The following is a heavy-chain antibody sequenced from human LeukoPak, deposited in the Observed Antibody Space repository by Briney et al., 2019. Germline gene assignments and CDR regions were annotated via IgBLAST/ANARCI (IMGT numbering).Heavy chain of an antibody. V-gene: IGHV3-33*01. CDR2: IWYDGSNK. D-gene: IGHD2-15*01. CDR3: ARDRDCSGGSCYYYYYSMDV. Sequence: GGSLRLSCAASGFTFNTYGMHWVRQAPGKGLEWVVVIWYDGSNKYYADSVEGRFTISRDNSKNTLYLQMNRLRAEDTAVYYCARDRDCSGGSCYYYYYSMDVWGQGTTVTVSS. CDR1: GFTFNTYG. J-gene: IGHJ6*02.